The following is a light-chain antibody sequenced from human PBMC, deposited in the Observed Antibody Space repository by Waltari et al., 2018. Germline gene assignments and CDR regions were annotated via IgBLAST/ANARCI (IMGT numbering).Light chain of an antibody. J-gene: IGLJ1*01. CDR1: SGYTNYA. CDR2: IYSDGSH. V-gene: IGLV4-69*01. Sequence: QLVVTQSPSASASLGASVKLTCTLSSGYTNYAIAWHQVLPEKGPRYLMKIYSDGSHNKGDGIPDRFSGSSSGAERYLTISSLHSEDEADYYCQTWGTGVPYVFPPGTKVTVL. CDR3: QTWGTGVPYV.